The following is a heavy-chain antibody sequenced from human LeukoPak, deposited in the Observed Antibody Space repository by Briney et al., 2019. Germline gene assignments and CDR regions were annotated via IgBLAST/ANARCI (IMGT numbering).Heavy chain of an antibody. Sequence: ASVKVSCKASGYTFTGYYMHWVRQAPGQGLEWMGWINPDSGGTNYAQKFQGRVTMTRDTSISTAYMELSRLRSDATAVYYCARDSYGSGSYPTYYFDYWGQGTLVTVSS. CDR2: INPDSGGT. CDR3: ARDSYGSGSYPTYYFDY. V-gene: IGHV1-2*02. J-gene: IGHJ4*02. CDR1: GYTFTGYY. D-gene: IGHD3-10*01.